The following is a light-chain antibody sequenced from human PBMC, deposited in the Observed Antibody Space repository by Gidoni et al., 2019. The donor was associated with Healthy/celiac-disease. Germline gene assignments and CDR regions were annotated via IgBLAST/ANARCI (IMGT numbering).Light chain of an antibody. CDR3: NSRVSICNHLYV. V-gene: IGLV3-19*01. CDR2: GKT. Sequence: SSELTQDAAVSVALGQTVRITCQGDSLRSHYESWYQQKPGQAPVLVIYGKTNLPTGIPDRFSGSRSGNTASLTITGSQSEDEADYYCNSRVSICNHLYVFGTGTKVTVL. CDR1: SLRSHY. J-gene: IGLJ1*01.